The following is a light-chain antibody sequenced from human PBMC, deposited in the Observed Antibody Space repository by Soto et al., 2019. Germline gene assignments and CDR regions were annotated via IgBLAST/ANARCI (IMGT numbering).Light chain of an antibody. CDR3: CSYAGSYV. CDR1: SSDVGSYNL. Sequence: QSVLTQPAPVSGSPGQSITISCTGTSSDVGSYNLVSWYQQHPGKAPKLMIYEGSKRPSGVSNRFSGSKSGNTASLTISGLQAEDEADYYCCSYAGSYVFGTGTKVTVL. V-gene: IGLV2-23*01. CDR2: EGS. J-gene: IGLJ1*01.